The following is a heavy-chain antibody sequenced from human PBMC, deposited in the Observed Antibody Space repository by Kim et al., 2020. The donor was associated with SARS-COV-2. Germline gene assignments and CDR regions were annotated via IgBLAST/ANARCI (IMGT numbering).Heavy chain of an antibody. CDR3: ARDWDGGDCFDY. D-gene: IGHD2-21*01. J-gene: IGHJ4*02. Sequence: NYAQKLQGRVTMTTDTSTSTAYMELRSLRSDDTAVYYCARDWDGGDCFDYWGQGTLVTVSS. V-gene: IGHV1-18*01.